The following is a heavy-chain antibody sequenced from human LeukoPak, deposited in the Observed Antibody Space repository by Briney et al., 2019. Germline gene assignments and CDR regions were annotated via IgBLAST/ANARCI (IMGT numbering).Heavy chain of an antibody. D-gene: IGHD3-22*01. V-gene: IGHV3-23*01. CDR1: GFSFSSYA. J-gene: IGHJ4*02. CDR2: ISGSGGST. CDR3: AKDTYYYDSSGYSS. Sequence: GGSLRLSCAASGFSFSSYAMSWVRQAPGKGLEWVSAISGSGGSTYYADSVKGRFTISRDNSKNTLYLQMNSLRAEDTAVYYCAKDTYYYDSSGYSSWGQGTLVTVSS.